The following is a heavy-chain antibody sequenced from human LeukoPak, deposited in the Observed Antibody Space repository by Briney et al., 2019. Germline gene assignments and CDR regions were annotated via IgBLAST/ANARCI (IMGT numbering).Heavy chain of an antibody. D-gene: IGHD4-17*01. CDR3: ARRDSGWYLDY. V-gene: IGHV3-23*01. Sequence: GSLRLSCAASGFTFSSYGVSWVRQAPGKGLEGVSAISGSGGSTYYADSVKGRFTISRDNSKNTLYLQMNSLRAEDTAVYYCARRDSGWYLDYWGQGTLVTVSS. CDR2: ISGSGGST. J-gene: IGHJ4*02. CDR1: GFTFSSYG.